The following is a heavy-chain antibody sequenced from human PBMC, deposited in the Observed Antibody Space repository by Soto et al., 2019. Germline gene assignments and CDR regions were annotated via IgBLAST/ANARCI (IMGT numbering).Heavy chain of an antibody. CDR3: ARDTPPTDY. Sequence: QVQLVQSGAEVKKPGASVKVSCKTSGYTFTSYHISWVRQSPRQGLEWMGWISAYNTNTNYAQKFQGRVTMTTDTLTSTAYMELRSLRSDDTAVYYCARDTPPTDYWGQGPLVTVSS. CDR1: GYTFTSYH. CDR2: ISAYNTNT. J-gene: IGHJ4*02. V-gene: IGHV1-18*01.